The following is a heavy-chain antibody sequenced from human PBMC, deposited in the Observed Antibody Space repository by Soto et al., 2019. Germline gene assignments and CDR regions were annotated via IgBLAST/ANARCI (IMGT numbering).Heavy chain of an antibody. CDR3: ARGFGSSWYYFDY. D-gene: IGHD6-13*01. Sequence: SETLSLTCTVSGGSINSYYWSWLRQPAGKRLEWIGRIYTDGGTNYNPSLKSRVAMSLDTSRKQFSLNLSSVTAADTAVYYCARGFGSSWYYFDYWGQGTLVTVSS. J-gene: IGHJ4*02. V-gene: IGHV4-4*07. CDR2: IYTDGGT. CDR1: GGSINSYY.